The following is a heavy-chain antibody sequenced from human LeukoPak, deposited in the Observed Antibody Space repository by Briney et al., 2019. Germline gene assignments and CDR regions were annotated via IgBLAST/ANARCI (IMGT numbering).Heavy chain of an antibody. CDR1: GFTFSTYG. V-gene: IGHV3-23*01. Sequence: PGGSLRLSCAASGFTFSTYGVYWVRQAPGKGRKWVSSNSGGSSYYADSVKGRFTISRDNSKNTLYLQMNSLRAEDTAVYYCARDFEAAGFDYWGQGTLVTVSP. CDR2: NSGGSS. D-gene: IGHD6-25*01. J-gene: IGHJ4*02. CDR3: ARDFEAAGFDY.